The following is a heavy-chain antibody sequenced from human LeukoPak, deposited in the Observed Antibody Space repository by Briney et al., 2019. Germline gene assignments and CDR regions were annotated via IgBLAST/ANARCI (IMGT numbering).Heavy chain of an antibody. V-gene: IGHV6-1*01. Sequence: SQTLSLTCDISGDSVSSNCAAWNWIRHSPSRGLEWLGRTYYRSKWYNDYAVSVKSRITINPDTSKNQFSLQLNSVTPGDTAVYFCARSFSGYVDYWGQGTLVTVSS. J-gene: IGHJ4*02. CDR1: GDSVSSNCAA. D-gene: IGHD1-26*01. CDR2: TYYRSKWYN. CDR3: ARSFSGYVDY.